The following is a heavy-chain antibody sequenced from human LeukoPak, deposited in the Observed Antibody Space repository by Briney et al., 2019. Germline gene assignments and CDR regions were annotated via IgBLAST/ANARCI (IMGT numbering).Heavy chain of an antibody. CDR1: GFTFSSYW. Sequence: GGSLRLPFAASGFTFSSYWMSWVRQAPGKGLEWVANINKDGSEKYYVDSVKGRFTISRDNAKNSLYLQMNSLRAEDTAVYYCARDDDWNYEDYWGQGTLVTVSS. J-gene: IGHJ4*02. CDR2: INKDGSEK. D-gene: IGHD1-7*01. CDR3: ARDDDWNYEDY. V-gene: IGHV3-7*01.